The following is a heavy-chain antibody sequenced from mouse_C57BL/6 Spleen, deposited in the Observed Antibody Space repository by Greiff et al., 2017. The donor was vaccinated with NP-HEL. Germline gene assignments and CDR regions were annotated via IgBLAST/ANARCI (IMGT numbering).Heavy chain of an antibody. J-gene: IGHJ2*01. D-gene: IGHD4-1*02. CDR3: ASQLGRGYFDY. CDR2: IWSGGST. V-gene: IGHV2-2*01. Sequence: VQLQQSGPGLVQPSQSLSITCTVSGFSLTSYGVHWVRQSPGKGLEWLGVIWSGGSTDYNAAFISRLSISKDYSKSQVFFKMNSLQADDTAIYYCASQLGRGYFDYWGQGTTLTVSS. CDR1: GFSLTSYG.